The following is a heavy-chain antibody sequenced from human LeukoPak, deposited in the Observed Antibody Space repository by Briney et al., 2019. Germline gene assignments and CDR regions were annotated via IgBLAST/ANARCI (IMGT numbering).Heavy chain of an antibody. CDR2: IIPIYNPV. V-gene: IGHV1-69*15. Sequence: SVKVSCKTSGGTFISYAFSWMRQAPGQGLEWVGRIIPIYNPVDFTQRFQGRVAITADESTNTVYLELSSLRYDDTAVYYCAREPLGCGGDCHFDYWGQGTLVTVSS. J-gene: IGHJ4*02. CDR3: AREPLGCGGDCHFDY. CDR1: GGTFISYA. D-gene: IGHD2-21*02.